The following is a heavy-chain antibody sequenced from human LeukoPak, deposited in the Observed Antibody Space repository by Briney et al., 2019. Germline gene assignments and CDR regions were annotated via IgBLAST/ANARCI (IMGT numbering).Heavy chain of an antibody. Sequence: ASVKVSCKASGYTFTGHYMQWVRQAPGQGLEWMGWINPISGATMYAQTFQGRVSMTRDTSIRTAYMELSRLRSDDTAVYYCASDPGGYSGYADHYFDYWGQGTLVTVSS. J-gene: IGHJ4*02. D-gene: IGHD5-12*01. CDR3: ASDPGGYSGYADHYFDY. CDR1: GYTFTGHY. V-gene: IGHV1-2*02. CDR2: INPISGAT.